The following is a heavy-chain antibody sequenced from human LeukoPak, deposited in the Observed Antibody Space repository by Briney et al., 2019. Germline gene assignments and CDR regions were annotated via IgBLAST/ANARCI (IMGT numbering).Heavy chain of an antibody. J-gene: IGHJ4*02. Sequence: SETLSLTCTVSGDSITNYYWSWIRQPAGKGLEWLGRIYSSGSSNYNPSLETRVTMSVDTSKNQFSLKLNSVTAADTAVYYCARSDYPYVWGPYWGQGTLATVSS. CDR1: GDSITNYY. CDR2: IYSSGSS. D-gene: IGHD3-16*01. CDR3: ARSDYPYVWGPY. V-gene: IGHV4-4*07.